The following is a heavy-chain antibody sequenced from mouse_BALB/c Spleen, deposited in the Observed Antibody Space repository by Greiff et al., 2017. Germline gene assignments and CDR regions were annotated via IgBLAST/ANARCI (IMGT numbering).Heavy chain of an antibody. CDR2: ISYSGST. CDR1: GYSITSDYA. J-gene: IGHJ2*01. V-gene: IGHV3-2*02. CDR3: ARDWDYYFDD. Sequence: EVKVEESGPGLVKPSQSLSLTCTVTGYSITSDYAWNWIRQFPGNILEWMGYISYSGSTSYNPSLKSRISITRDTSKNQFFLQLNSVTTEDTATYYCARDWDYYFDDWGQGTTLTVSS. D-gene: IGHD4-1*01.